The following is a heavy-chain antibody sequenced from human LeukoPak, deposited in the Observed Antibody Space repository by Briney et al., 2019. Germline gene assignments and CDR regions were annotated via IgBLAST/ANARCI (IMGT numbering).Heavy chain of an antibody. V-gene: IGHV3-48*02. CDR3: ASPLGPPPGY. J-gene: IGHJ4*02. CDR2: IRAYSTAT. Sequence: GGSLRLSCVASRFSFSYYNMNWVRQAPGKGLEWIAHIRAYSTATYYADSVRGRFTVSRDDANNALYLQMNSLKDEDTALYFCASPLGPPPGYWGQGNLVTVSS. CDR1: RFSFSYYN.